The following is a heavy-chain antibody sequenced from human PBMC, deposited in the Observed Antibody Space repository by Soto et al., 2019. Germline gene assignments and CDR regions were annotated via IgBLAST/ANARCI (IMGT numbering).Heavy chain of an antibody. V-gene: IGHV1-2*02. CDR3: ARDGEWLQRYYYYYNGMDV. CDR2: INPNSGGT. D-gene: IGHD5-12*01. J-gene: IGHJ6*02. CDR1: GYTFSGYY. Sequence: SVKVSCKASGYTFSGYYMYWVRQAPGQGLEWMGWINPNSGGTNYGQKFQGRVTMTRDTSISTAYMELSRLRSDDTAVYYCARDGEWLQRYYYYYNGMDVWGQGTTVTVSS.